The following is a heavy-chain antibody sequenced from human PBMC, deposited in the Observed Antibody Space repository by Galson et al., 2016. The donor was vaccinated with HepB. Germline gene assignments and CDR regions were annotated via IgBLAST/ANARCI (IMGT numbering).Heavy chain of an antibody. Sequence: CAISGDSVSSNSVVWNWIRQSPSRGLEWLGRTYFRSKWFNEYADSVKSRITINADTSMNHFSLLLNSVTPEDTAVYYCARGLIALQRNFSDYWGQGTLVTVSS. CDR2: TYFRSKWFN. CDR3: ARGLIALQRNFSDY. D-gene: IGHD3-16*02. CDR1: GDSVSSNSVV. V-gene: IGHV6-1*01. J-gene: IGHJ4*02.